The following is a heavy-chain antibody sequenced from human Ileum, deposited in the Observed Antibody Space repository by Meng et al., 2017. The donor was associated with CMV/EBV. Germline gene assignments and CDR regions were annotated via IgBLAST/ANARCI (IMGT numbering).Heavy chain of an antibody. CDR3: ARENWVYDY. D-gene: IGHD7-27*01. V-gene: IGHV1-2*02. CDR1: GNIFTGYD. J-gene: IGHJ4*02. CDR2: INLNSGVI. Sequence: EQVQSAMELKKPGPSVTFSCKASGNIFTGYDMHWFRQAPGQGLEWVGCINLNSGVIDFAQKFQGRITLTSDTSITTAYMELTRLIYDNTAVYYCARENWVYDYWGQGTLVTVSS.